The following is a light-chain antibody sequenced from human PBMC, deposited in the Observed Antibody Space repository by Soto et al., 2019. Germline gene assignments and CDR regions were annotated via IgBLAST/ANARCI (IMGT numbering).Light chain of an antibody. Sequence: AIQLTQSPSSLSASVGDRVTITCRASQGISSALAWYQQKPGKAPKLLIYDASSLQSGVPSRFSGSGSGTDFTLTISILQPEDFATYYCQHFNNYLRTFGQGTRVEIK. CDR3: QHFNNYLRT. J-gene: IGKJ1*01. CDR2: DAS. V-gene: IGKV1D-13*01. CDR1: QGISSA.